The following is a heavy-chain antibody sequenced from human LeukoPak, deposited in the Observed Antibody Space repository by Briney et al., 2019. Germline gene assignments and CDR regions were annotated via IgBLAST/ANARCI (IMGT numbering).Heavy chain of an antibody. J-gene: IGHJ4*02. CDR2: IIPILGIA. D-gene: IGHD5-12*01. CDR1: GGTFSSYT. V-gene: IGHV1-69*04. CDR3: ARDQGRMGRYSGQTIEAG. Sequence: GAAVKVSCKASGGTFSSYTISWVREAPGQGLEWMGRIIPILGIANYAQKFQARVTITADKSTSTAYMELSSLRSEDTAVYYCARDQGRMGRYSGQTIEAGWGQGTLVTVSS.